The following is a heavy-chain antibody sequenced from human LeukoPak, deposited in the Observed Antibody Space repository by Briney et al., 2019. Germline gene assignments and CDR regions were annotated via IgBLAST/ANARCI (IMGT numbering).Heavy chain of an antibody. CDR3: AKDLIRFLEWSLHYYYYYYMDV. CDR2: ISGSGGST. J-gene: IGHJ6*03. CDR1: GFTFSSYA. Sequence: GGSLRLSCAASGFTFSSYAMSWVRQAPGKGLEWVPAISGSGGSTYYADSVKGRFTISRDNSKNTLYLQMNSLRAEDTAVYYCAKDLIRFLEWSLHYYYYYYMDVWGKGTTVTVSS. D-gene: IGHD3-3*01. V-gene: IGHV3-23*01.